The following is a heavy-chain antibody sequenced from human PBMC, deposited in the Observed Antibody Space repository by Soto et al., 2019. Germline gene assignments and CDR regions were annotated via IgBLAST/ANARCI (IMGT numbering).Heavy chain of an antibody. CDR3: ARDTYSSGWYDF. J-gene: IGHJ5*01. V-gene: IGHV3-53*05. Sequence: GSLRLSGAASVFTFSSGYMAWVRQAPGKGLEWISVLFSGGSSYYADSVKGRFTISRDNSKNTLSLEMSSLRLEDTAVYFCARDTYSSGWYDFWGQGTLVTV. CDR1: VFTFSSGY. D-gene: IGHD6-19*01. CDR2: LFSGGSS.